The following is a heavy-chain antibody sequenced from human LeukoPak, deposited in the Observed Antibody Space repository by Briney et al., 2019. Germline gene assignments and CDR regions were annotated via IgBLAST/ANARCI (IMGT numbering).Heavy chain of an antibody. J-gene: IGHJ6*02. D-gene: IGHD4-11*01. Sequence: SETLSLTCTVSGDSISSYYWSWIRQPPGKGLEWIGYIYYSGSTNYNPSLKSRVTISVDTSKNQFSLKLRSVTAADTAVYYCAGHCLQEDSYFYGMDVWGQGTTVTVFS. V-gene: IGHV4-59*08. CDR3: AGHCLQEDSYFYGMDV. CDR2: IYYSGST. CDR1: GDSISSYY.